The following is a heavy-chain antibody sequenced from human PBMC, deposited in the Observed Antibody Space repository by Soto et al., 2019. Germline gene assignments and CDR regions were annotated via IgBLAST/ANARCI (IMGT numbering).Heavy chain of an antibody. CDR2: ISGSGGST. J-gene: IGHJ5*02. V-gene: IGHV3-23*01. CDR1: GFTFSSYA. CDR3: AKDAHDYGGNFWFDP. Sequence: XGSLRLSCAASGFTFSSYAMSWVRQAPGKGLEWVSAISGSGGSTYYAASVKGRFTISRDNSKNTLYLQMNSLRAEDTAVYYCAKDAHDYGGNFWFDPWGQGTLVTVSS. D-gene: IGHD4-17*01.